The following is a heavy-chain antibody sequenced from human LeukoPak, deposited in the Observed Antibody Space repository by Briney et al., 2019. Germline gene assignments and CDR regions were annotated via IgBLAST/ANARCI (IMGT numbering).Heavy chain of an antibody. D-gene: IGHD2-2*01. CDR3: ARDVYCSSTTCSYYFDY. Sequence: GGSLRLSCAASGFTFSDYYMSWIRQAPGKGLEWVSYISNSGSTIYYADSVKGRFFISRDNAKNSLHLQMNSLRSEDTAVYYCARDVYCSSTTCSYYFDYWGQGTLVTVSS. V-gene: IGHV3-11*01. CDR1: GFTFSDYY. J-gene: IGHJ4*02. CDR2: ISNSGSTI.